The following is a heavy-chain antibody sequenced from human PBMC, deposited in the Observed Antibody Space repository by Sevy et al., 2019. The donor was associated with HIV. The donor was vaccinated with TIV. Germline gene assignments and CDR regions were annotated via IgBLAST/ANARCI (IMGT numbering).Heavy chain of an antibody. V-gene: IGHV3-13*01. J-gene: IGHJ4*02. CDR2: IGTAGDT. Sequence: GESLKISCAASGFTFSSYDMHWVRQATGKGLEWVSAIGTAGDTYYPGSVKGRFTISRENAKNSLYLQMNSLRAGDTAVYYCERGHKSTSNYAFDYWGQGTLVTVSS. CDR1: GFTFSSYD. D-gene: IGHD4-4*01. CDR3: ERGHKSTSNYAFDY.